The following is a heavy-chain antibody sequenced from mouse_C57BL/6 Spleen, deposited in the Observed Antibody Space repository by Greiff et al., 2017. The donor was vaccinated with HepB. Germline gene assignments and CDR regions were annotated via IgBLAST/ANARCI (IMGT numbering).Heavy chain of an antibody. CDR1: GYTFTSYW. CDR2: IDPSDSYT. CDR3: ARYYYGSSLDY. D-gene: IGHD1-1*01. Sequence: QVQLQQPGAELVMPGASVKLSCKASGYTFTSYWMHWVKQRPGQGLEWIGEIDPSDSYTNYNQKFKGKSTLTVDKSSSTASMQLSSLTSEDSAVYYCARYYYGSSLDYWGQGTTLTVSS. V-gene: IGHV1-69*01. J-gene: IGHJ2*01.